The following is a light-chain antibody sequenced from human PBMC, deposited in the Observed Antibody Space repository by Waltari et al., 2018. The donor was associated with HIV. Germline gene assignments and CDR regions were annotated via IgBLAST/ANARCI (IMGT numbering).Light chain of an antibody. Sequence: ENVLTQSPGTLSLSPGEGATLSCRASQNVYNNYDAWYQQKAGQAPRLLIYGTSTRATGIPDRFSGSGSGTDFTLNINRLEPEDFAVYYCQQYGGSPITFGQGARLEMK. J-gene: IGKJ5*01. CDR1: QNVYNNY. V-gene: IGKV3-20*01. CDR2: GTS. CDR3: QQYGGSPIT.